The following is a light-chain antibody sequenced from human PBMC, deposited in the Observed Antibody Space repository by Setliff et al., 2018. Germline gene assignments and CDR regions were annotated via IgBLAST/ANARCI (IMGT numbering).Light chain of an antibody. J-gene: IGLJ2*01. CDR3: ATWDTSLSAGGVV. Sequence: QEVTISCSGSSSNIGNNYVSWHQQLPGTAPKLLIYDNDKRPSGIPDRFSGSKSGTSATLGITGLQTGDEADYYCATWDTSLSAGGVVFGGGTKVTVL. CDR1: SSNIGNNY. CDR2: DND. V-gene: IGLV1-51*01.